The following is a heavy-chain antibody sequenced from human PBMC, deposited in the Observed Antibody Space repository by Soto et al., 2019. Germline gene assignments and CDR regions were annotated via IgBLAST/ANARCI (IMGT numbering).Heavy chain of an antibody. V-gene: IGHV6-1*01. D-gene: IGHD2-2*01. CDR3: ARENGAAAQAHYYYGMDV. Sequence: SQTLSLTCAISGDSVSSNSATWNWIRQSPSKGLEWLGRTYYRSKWYNDYAVSVKSRLTINPDTSKNQFSLQLNSVTPDDTAVYCCARENGAAAQAHYYYGMDVWGQGTTVTVSS. CDR2: TYYRSKWYN. CDR1: GDSVSSNSAT. J-gene: IGHJ6*02.